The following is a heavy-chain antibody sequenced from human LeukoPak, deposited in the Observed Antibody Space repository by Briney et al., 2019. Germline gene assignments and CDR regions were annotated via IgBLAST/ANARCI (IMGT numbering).Heavy chain of an antibody. CDR3: ARDYGRAAVQH. Sequence: SETLSLTRTVSGGSISSYYWSWIRQPPGKGLEWIGYIYYSGSTNYNPSLKSRVTISVDTSKNQFSLKLSSVTAADTAVYYCARDYGRAAVQHWGQGTLVTVSS. CDR1: GGSISSYY. D-gene: IGHD6-25*01. J-gene: IGHJ1*01. V-gene: IGHV4-59*01. CDR2: IYYSGST.